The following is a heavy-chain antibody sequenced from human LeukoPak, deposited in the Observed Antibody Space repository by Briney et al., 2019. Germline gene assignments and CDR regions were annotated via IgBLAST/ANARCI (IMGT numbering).Heavy chain of an antibody. D-gene: IGHD7-27*01. CDR1: GGSISNRNW. J-gene: IGHJ3*02. CDR3: ARVFELGMNAVDI. CDR2: IYHTGIT. V-gene: IGHV4-4*02. Sequence: SGPTLVNPSGTMSLTCAISGGSISNRNWWSWVRQPPRKGLEWIGEIYHTGITKYSPSLKSRVTISVDTSKNQFSLNVTSVTAADTAIYYCARVFELGMNAVDIWGQGTMVTVSS.